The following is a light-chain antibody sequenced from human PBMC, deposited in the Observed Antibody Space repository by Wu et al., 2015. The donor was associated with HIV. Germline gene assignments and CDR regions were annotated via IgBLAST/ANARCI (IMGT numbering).Light chain of an antibody. Sequence: EIVFTQSPVTLSVSPGERTILSCRASQSLDSNLAWYQQKPGQPPRLLIYGASTRATDIPARFSGSGSGTEFSLTISRMQSEDFAVYYCQQYNNWPRTFGQGTKVEIK. CDR1: QSLDSN. CDR3: QQYNNWPRT. V-gene: IGKV3-15*01. J-gene: IGKJ1*01. CDR2: GAS.